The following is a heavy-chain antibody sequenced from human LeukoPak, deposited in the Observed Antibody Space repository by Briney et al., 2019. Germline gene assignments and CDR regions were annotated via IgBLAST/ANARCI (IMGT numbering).Heavy chain of an antibody. V-gene: IGHV1-18*01. CDR3: ARDGSPEDYYYYYGMDV. D-gene: IGHD6-13*01. J-gene: IGHJ6*02. CDR2: ISAYNGNT. CDR1: GYTFTSYG. Sequence: ASVKVSCKASGYTFTSYGISWVRQAPGQGLEWMGWISAYNGNTNYAQKLQGRVTMTTDTSTSTAYMELRSLRSDDTAVYYCARDGSPEDYYYYYGMDVWGQGTTVTVSS.